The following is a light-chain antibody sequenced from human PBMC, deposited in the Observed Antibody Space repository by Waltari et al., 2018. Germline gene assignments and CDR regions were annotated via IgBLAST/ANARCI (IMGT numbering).Light chain of an antibody. V-gene: IGKV1-5*03. J-gene: IGKJ3*01. CDR2: KAS. CDR1: QNINSW. CDR3: QQYESDSPFT. Sequence: DIQMTQSPSTLSASVGDRVTITCRASQNINSWFAWYQQKPGKAPKLLIYKASSLESGVPSRFSGSGSGTEFTLTISSLQPDDLATYYCQQYESDSPFTFGPGTKVDIK.